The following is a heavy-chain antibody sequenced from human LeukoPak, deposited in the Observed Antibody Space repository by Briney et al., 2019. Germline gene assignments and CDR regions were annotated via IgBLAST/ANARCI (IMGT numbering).Heavy chain of an antibody. D-gene: IGHD3-22*01. J-gene: IGHJ4*02. CDR1: GFIFSTYA. CDR3: ARSSSVNYDSSGYSALDD. CDR2: ISSGSSYI. Sequence: GGSLRLSCAASGFIFSTYAMSWVRQAPGKGLEWVSCISSGSSYIYYADSVKGRFTISRDNAKNSLHPQMTSLRAEDTAVYYCARSSSVNYDSSGYSALDDWGQGTLVTVSS. V-gene: IGHV3-21*06.